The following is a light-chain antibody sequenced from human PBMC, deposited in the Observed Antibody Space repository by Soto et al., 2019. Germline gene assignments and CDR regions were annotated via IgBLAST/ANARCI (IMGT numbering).Light chain of an antibody. CDR1: QTVSKTY. J-gene: IGKJ4*01. CDR3: QHYGALPTT. V-gene: IGKV3-20*01. Sequence: EIVLTQFPGALSLSPGERVTLSCRASQTVSKTYLAWYQKKSGQAPKFLIYGASNRATGIPDRFSGSGSGTDFTLTISRLEPEDFAVYYWQHYGALPTTFGGGTKVEIK. CDR2: GAS.